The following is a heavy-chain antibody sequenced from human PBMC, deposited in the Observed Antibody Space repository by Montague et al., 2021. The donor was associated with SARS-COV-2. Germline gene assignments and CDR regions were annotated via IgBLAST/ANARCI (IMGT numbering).Heavy chain of an antibody. CDR3: ARELEIHDFLSVYYIGD. CDR1: GGSVNSGSYH. D-gene: IGHD3-3*01. J-gene: IGHJ4*02. Sequence: SETLSLTCTVSGGSVNSGSYHWNWIRQPPGKGLEWIGYIYYSGSTSYNPSLKSRVTISLDTSKNQFSLNLTSVTAADTALYFCARELEIHDFLSVYYIGDWGQGTLVTVSS. V-gene: IGHV4-61*01. CDR2: IYYSGST.